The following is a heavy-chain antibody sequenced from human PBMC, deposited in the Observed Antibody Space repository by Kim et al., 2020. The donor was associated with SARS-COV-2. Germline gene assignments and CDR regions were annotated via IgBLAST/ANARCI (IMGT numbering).Heavy chain of an antibody. D-gene: IGHD2-2*01. V-gene: IGHV3-23*01. Sequence: DSVTGRVSISRENSRNTLYLRMNRLRPEDTAVYFCAKVRFLSPGNPFDYWGQGTLVTVSS. CDR3: AKVRFLSPGNPFDY. J-gene: IGHJ4*02.